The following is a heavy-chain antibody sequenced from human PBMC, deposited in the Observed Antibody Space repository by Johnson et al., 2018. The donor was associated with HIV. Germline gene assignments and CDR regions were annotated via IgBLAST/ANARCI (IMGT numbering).Heavy chain of an antibody. CDR1: GFTVSSNY. V-gene: IGHV3-66*02. CDR2: IYSGGNT. Sequence: VQLVESGGGLVQPGGSLRLSCAASGFTVSSNYMNWVRQAPGKGLEWVSLIYSGGNTYYADSVKGRFTISRDNSKNTLYLQMNSLRGEDTAVYYCARSKGSIWYGSAFDIWGHGTMVTVSS. D-gene: IGHD6-13*01. CDR3: ARSKGSIWYGSAFDI. J-gene: IGHJ3*02.